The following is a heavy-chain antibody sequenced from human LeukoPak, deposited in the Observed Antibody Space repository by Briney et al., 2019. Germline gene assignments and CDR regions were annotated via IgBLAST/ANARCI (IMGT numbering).Heavy chain of an antibody. CDR3: ARSDITIFGVATNWFDP. V-gene: IGHV1-2*02. Sequence: ASVKVSCKASGYTFTGYYMHWVRQAPGQGLEWMGWINPNSGGTNYAQKFQGRVTMTRDMSISTAYMELSRLRSDDTAVYYCARSDITIFGVATNWFDPWGQGTLVTVSS. CDR2: INPNSGGT. J-gene: IGHJ5*02. D-gene: IGHD3-3*01. CDR1: GYTFTGYY.